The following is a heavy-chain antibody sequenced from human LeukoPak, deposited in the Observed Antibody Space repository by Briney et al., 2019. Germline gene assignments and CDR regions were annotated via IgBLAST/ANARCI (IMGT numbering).Heavy chain of an antibody. D-gene: IGHD3-22*01. CDR1: GDAIRNGGYY. J-gene: IGHJ4*02. CDR2: IYQSGST. Sequence: SETLSLTCTVSGDAIRNGGYYWSWIRQAPGKGLEWIGFIYQSGSTYYNPSLESRVAISIDRSKNQFFLELTSVTVADTAVYYCARSAYFYESSAYSVTIDFWGRGTLVSVSS. V-gene: IGHV4-30-2*01. CDR3: ARSAYFYESSAYSVTIDF.